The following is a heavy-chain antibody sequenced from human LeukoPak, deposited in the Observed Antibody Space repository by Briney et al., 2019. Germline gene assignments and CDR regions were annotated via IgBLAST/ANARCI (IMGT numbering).Heavy chain of an antibody. D-gene: IGHD2-8*02. CDR2: IYYSGST. V-gene: IGHV4-59*01. Sequence: SETLSLTCTVSGGPISSYYWSWIRQPPGKGLEWIGYIYYSGSTNYNPSLRSRVTISVDTSKNQFSLKLSSVTAADTAVYYCARVLSYWYFDLWGRGTLVTVSS. CDR3: ARVLSYWYFDL. CDR1: GGPISSYY. J-gene: IGHJ2*01.